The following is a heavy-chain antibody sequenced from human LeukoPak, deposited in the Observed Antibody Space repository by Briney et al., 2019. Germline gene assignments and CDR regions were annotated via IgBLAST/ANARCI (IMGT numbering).Heavy chain of an antibody. Sequence: GGSLRLSCAASGFXFINYEIHWVRQAPGKGLEWVSVMSADGSIKIYTDSVKGRFTISRDNSKNTQYLEMNSLRVDDTAVYFCARDLRSGSPDYFDSWGQGTLVTVSS. D-gene: IGHD1-14*01. CDR2: MSADGSIK. J-gene: IGHJ4*02. CDR3: ARDLRSGSPDYFDS. CDR1: GFXFINYE. V-gene: IGHV3-30-3*01.